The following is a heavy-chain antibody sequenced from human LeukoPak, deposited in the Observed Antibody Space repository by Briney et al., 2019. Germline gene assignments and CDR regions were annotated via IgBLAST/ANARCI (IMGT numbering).Heavy chain of an antibody. D-gene: IGHD3-10*01. CDR2: INHSGST. J-gene: IGHJ6*03. Sequence: GSLRLSCAASGFTFSSYAMSWVRQPPGKGLEWIGEINHSGSTNYNSSLKSRVTISVDTSKNQFSLKLSSVTAADTAVYYCARGYYGSGSHCCHMDVWGKGTTITVS. V-gene: IGHV4-34*01. CDR3: ARGYYGSGSHCCHMDV. CDR1: GFTFSSYA.